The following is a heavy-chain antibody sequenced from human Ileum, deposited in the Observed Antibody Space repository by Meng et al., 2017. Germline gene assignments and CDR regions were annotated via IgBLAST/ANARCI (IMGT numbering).Heavy chain of an antibody. CDR2: IYASVCT. Sequence: SETLSLTCQVSGGSISNYYWSWIRQHAGKGLEWIGRIYASVCTNYNHSLRTRITMSVDTCKSQFSLKLTSITAADTSVYYCVRDGSSSSGGTLWGRGTLVTVSS. CDR3: VRDGSSSSGGTL. V-gene: IGHV4-4*07. J-gene: IGHJ2*01. CDR1: GGSISNYY. D-gene: IGHD2-2*01.